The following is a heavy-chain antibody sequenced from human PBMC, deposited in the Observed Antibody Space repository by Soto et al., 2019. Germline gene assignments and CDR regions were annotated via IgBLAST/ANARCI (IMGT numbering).Heavy chain of an antibody. CDR3: ANSDRGGSGNSNF. V-gene: IGHV3-23*01. Sequence: EVQLLESGGGLVQPGGSLRLSCAASGFAFNTYAMDWVRQAPGKGLEWVSSISGSGDRTYYADSVKGRFTISGDNSENTLYLEMNSLRAEDTAVYYCANSDRGGSGNSNFWGQGTLVTVSS. CDR1: GFAFNTYA. CDR2: ISGSGDRT. J-gene: IGHJ4*02. D-gene: IGHD3-10*01.